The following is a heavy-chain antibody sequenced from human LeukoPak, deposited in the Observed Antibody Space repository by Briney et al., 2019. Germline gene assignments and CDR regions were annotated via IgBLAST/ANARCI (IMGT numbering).Heavy chain of an antibody. CDR3: ARDAYYYGSGNYYSMAWFDP. CDR2: IVPIVDTT. CDR1: GGPFSSYA. D-gene: IGHD3-10*01. Sequence: SVKVSCTASGGPFSSYAISWVRQAPGQGLEWMGGIVPIVDTTNYAQKFQGRVTFTTDDSTSTAYMQLSSLRSEDTAIYYCARDAYYYGSGNYYSMAWFDPWGQGTLVTVSS. V-gene: IGHV1-69*05. J-gene: IGHJ5*02.